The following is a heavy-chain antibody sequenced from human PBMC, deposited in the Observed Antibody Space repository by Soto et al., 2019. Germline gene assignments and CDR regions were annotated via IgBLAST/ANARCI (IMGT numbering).Heavy chain of an antibody. CDR1: GFSFTTYW. CDR3: ARDLDCGGNSEASDG. CDR2: IYPGDSKT. Sequence: QLVQSGAAVKEPGESLKIACKGSGFSFTTYWIAWVRQMPGKGLEWMGIIYPGDSKTTYSPSFQGQVTISADKSIRSAYDHWRSLKASDTAMSYCARDLDCGGNSEASDGWGRGTMVTVSA. V-gene: IGHV5-51*03. D-gene: IGHD2-21*02. J-gene: IGHJ3*01.